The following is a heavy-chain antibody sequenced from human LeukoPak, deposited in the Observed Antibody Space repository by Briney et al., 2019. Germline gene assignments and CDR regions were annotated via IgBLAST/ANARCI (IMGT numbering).Heavy chain of an antibody. CDR2: INPKSGGR. Sequence: PGASVKVSCKASGYTSTDYYMHWVRQAPGQGLEWMGWINPKSGGRSYAQRFQGRVTMTRDTSISTAYMELSRLRSDDTAVYYCATGERLVPAAMWFDYWGQGTLVTVSS. CDR1: GYTSTDYY. CDR3: ATGERLVPAAMWFDY. D-gene: IGHD2-2*01. V-gene: IGHV1-2*02. J-gene: IGHJ4*02.